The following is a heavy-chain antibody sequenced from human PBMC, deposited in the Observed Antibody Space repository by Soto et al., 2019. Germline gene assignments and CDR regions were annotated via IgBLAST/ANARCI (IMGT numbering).Heavy chain of an antibody. CDR2: IYYSGST. Sequence: SETLSLTCTVSGGSISSGGYYWSWIRQHPGKGLEWIGYIYYSGSTYYNPSLKSRVTISVDTSKNQFSLKLSSVTAADTAVYYCARDNGDYRRRNWFDPWGQGTLVTVS. CDR3: ARDNGDYRRRNWFDP. V-gene: IGHV4-31*03. CDR1: GGSISSGGYY. D-gene: IGHD4-17*01. J-gene: IGHJ5*02.